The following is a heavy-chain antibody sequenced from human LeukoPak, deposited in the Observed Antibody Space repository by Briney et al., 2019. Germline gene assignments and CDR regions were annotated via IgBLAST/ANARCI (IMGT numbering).Heavy chain of an antibody. J-gene: IGHJ3*02. CDR3: ASRRRLAVAGPCGAFDI. Sequence: GASVKVSCKASGGTFSSYAISWVRQAPGQGLEWMGGIIPIFGTANYAQKFQGRVTITADESTSTAYMELSSLRSEDTAVYYCASRRRLAVAGPCGAFDIWGQGTMVTISS. D-gene: IGHD6-19*01. CDR1: GGTFSSYA. V-gene: IGHV1-69*13. CDR2: IIPIFGTA.